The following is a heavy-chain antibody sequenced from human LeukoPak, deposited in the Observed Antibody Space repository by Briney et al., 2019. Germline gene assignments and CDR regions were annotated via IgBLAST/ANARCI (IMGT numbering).Heavy chain of an antibody. D-gene: IGHD3-10*01. V-gene: IGHV3-74*01. CDR2: INSGGSST. CDR1: GFTFRSYW. J-gene: IGHJ3*02. Sequence: GGSLRLSCAPSGFTFRSYWMHWVRQAPGKGLVWVSRINSGGSSTSYADSVKGRFTISRDSAKNTLYLQMNSLRAEDTAVYHCARDRGGSAFDILGQGTMVTVSS. CDR3: ARDRGGSAFDI.